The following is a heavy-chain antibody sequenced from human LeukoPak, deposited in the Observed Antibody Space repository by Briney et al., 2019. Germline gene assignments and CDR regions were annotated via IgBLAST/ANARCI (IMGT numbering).Heavy chain of an antibody. Sequence: GGSLRLSCTASGFTFSSYWMHWVRQAPGKGLVWVSRINTDGSSTSYADSVKGRFTISRDNAKNTLYLQMNSLRAEDTAVYYCARRRYNWNAIDYWGQGTLVTVSS. CDR1: GFTFSSYW. CDR3: ARRRYNWNAIDY. D-gene: IGHD1-20*01. J-gene: IGHJ4*02. CDR2: INTDGSST. V-gene: IGHV3-74*01.